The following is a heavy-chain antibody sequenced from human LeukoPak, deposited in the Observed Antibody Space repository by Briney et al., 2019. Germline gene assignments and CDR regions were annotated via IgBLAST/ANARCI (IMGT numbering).Heavy chain of an antibody. D-gene: IGHD2-15*01. Sequence: SETLSLTCTVSGGSIISYSYYWGWIRQSPGKGLEWIGNIYYSGNTYYNPSLKSRVTISVDTSKNQFSLRPSSVIAADTAVYYCARCWTSCFRTDYWGQGTLVTVSS. CDR3: ARCWTSCFRTDY. J-gene: IGHJ4*02. CDR1: GGSIISYSYY. V-gene: IGHV4-39*01. CDR2: IYYSGNT.